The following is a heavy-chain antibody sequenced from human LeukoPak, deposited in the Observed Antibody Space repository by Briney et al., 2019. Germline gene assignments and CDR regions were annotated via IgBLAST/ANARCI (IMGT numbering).Heavy chain of an antibody. D-gene: IGHD3-22*01. CDR3: ARAYFSGYYPSYYFDY. J-gene: IGHJ4*02. CDR2: INHSGST. V-gene: IGHV4-34*01. Sequence: SETLSLTCAVYGGSFSGYYWSWIRQPPGKGLEWIGEINHSGSTNYNPSLKSRVTISVDTSKNQFSLKLSSVTAADTAVYYCARAYFSGYYPSYYFDYWGQGTPVTVSS. CDR1: GGSFSGYY.